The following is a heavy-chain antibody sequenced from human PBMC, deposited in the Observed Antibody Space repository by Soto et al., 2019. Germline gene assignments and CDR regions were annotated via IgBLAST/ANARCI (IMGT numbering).Heavy chain of an antibody. CDR3: VSGDHWQFDS. Sequence: QVQLQESGPGLVKPSETLSLTCSVSGDSIISDWWWTWVRQTPGKGLEWIGEAHHRRGANYNPSLRSRIAISVDTSKNRFSLMLTSVTAAVTAIYYCVSGDHWQFDSWGQGALVIVSS. J-gene: IGHJ5*01. CDR1: GDSIISDWW. D-gene: IGHD3-3*01. V-gene: IGHV4-4*02. CDR2: AHHRRGA.